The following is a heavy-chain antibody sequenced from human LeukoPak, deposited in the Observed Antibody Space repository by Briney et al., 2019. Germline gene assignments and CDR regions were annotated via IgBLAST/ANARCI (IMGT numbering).Heavy chain of an antibody. CDR3: ARGGYSGSDWTT. Sequence: SETLSLTCTVSGGSISSSSYYWGWIRQPPGKGLEWIGSIYYGGSTYYNPSLKSRVTISVDTSKNQFSLKLSSVTAADTAVYYCARGGYSGSDWTTWGQGTRVTVSS. D-gene: IGHD5-12*01. V-gene: IGHV4-39*07. CDR2: IYYGGST. CDR1: GGSISSSSYY. J-gene: IGHJ5*02.